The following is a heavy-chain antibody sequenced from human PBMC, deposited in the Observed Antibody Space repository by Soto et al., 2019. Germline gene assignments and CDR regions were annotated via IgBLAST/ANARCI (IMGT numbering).Heavy chain of an antibody. CDR1: GGSISSSSYY. CDR2: IYYSGST. V-gene: IGHV4-39*01. J-gene: IGHJ4*02. CDR3: VRLPGYCSGDSSRIAY. D-gene: IGHD2-15*01. Sequence: SETLSLTCTVSGGSISSSSYYWGWIRQPPGKGLEWIGSIYYSGSTYYNLSLKSRVTISVDTSKNQFSLKLSSVTAADTAVYFCVRLPGYCSGDSSRIAYWGQGTLVTVS.